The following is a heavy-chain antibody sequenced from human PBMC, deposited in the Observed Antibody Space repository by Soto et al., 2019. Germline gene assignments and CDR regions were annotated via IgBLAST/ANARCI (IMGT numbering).Heavy chain of an antibody. J-gene: IGHJ2*01. V-gene: IGHV3-30*04. CDR3: ARGDRTTQTGVPSTHHWYFDL. D-gene: IGHD7-27*01. CDR1: GFTFSSYA. CDR2: ISYDGSNK. Sequence: GGSLRLSCAASGFTFSSYAMHWVRQAPGKGLEWVAVISYDGSNKYYADSVKGRFTISRDNSKNTLYLQMNSLRAEDTAVYYCARGDRTTQTGVPSTHHWYFDLWGRGTLVTVSS.